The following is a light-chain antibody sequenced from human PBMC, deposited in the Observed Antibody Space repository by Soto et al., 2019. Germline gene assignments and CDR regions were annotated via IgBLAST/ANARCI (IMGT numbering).Light chain of an antibody. CDR1: QSVSSNF. J-gene: IGKJ2*01. CDR2: GAS. V-gene: IGKV3-20*01. Sequence: EIVLTQSPGTLSLSPGERATLSCRASQSVSSNFLAWYQQKPGQAPSLLIYGASSRATGIPDRFSGSGSGTDFTLIISGLEPEDFAVYYRLQYGNSPYTFGQGTKLEIK. CDR3: LQYGNSPYT.